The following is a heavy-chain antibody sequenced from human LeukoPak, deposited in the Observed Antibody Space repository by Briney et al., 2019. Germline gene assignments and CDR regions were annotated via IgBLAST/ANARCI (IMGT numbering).Heavy chain of an antibody. Sequence: GGSLRLSCAASGFTFSSYDMHWVRQTTGKGLEWVSGIGTAGATYYPGSVKGRFTISRENAKNSLYLQMNNLRAGDTAVYYCARDESTPVRASSTEPLLWFGGVIGMDVWGQGTTVTVSS. CDR3: ARDESTPVRASSTEPLLWFGGVIGMDV. D-gene: IGHD3-10*01. V-gene: IGHV3-13*01. CDR1: GFTFSSYD. CDR2: IGTAGAT. J-gene: IGHJ6*02.